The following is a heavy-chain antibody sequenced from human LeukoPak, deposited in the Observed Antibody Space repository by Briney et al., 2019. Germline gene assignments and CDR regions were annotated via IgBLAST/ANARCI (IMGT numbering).Heavy chain of an antibody. CDR1: GDSISSSSYY. CDR3: ARLIWRSDRNYFDY. J-gene: IGHJ4*02. Sequence: SETLSLTCTVTGDSISSSSYYWGWIRQPPGKGLEWIRSLYHSGSTYHNPSLKSRVTISVDTSKSQFSLKLNSVTAADTAVYYCARLIWRSDRNYFDYWGQGTLVTVSS. CDR2: LYHSGST. V-gene: IGHV4-39*01. D-gene: IGHD3-16*02.